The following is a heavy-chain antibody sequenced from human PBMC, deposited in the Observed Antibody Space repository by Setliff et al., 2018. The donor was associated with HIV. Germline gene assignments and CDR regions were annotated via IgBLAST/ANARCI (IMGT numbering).Heavy chain of an antibody. CDR3: ARGEPPASRSGLLY. CDR2: INHRGST. J-gene: IGHJ4*02. D-gene: IGHD3-22*01. CDR1: GGSCSGYY. V-gene: IGHV4-34*01. Sequence: SETLSLTCAVYGGSCSGYYWSWIRQPPGKGLEWIGEINHRGSTNYNPSLKSRVTISVDTSKNQFSLKLISVTAADTAVYYCARGEPPASRSGLLYWGQGMLVTVSS.